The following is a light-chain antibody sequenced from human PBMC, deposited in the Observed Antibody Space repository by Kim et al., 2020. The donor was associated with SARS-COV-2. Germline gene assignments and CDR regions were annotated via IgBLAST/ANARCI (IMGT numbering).Light chain of an antibody. CDR2: SNN. V-gene: IGLV1-47*02. J-gene: IGLJ3*02. CDR3: AAWDDSLSGRV. Sequence: GQRVTISCSGSSSSIGSNYVYWYQQVPGTAPKLLIYSNNQRPSGVPDRFSNSKSGTSASLAISGLRSEDEADYYCAAWDDSLSGRVFGGGTQLTVL. CDR1: SSSIGSNY.